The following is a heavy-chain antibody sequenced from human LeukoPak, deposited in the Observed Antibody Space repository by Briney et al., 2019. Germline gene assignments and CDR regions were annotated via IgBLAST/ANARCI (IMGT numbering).Heavy chain of an antibody. V-gene: IGHV4-59*01. Sequence: PSETLSLTCTASGVSISSYYWSWIRQPPGKGLEWVANIYHTGSTNYNPSLSSRVSISIDTAKNQFSLKLTSVTAADTAVYYCARRGRNSSGWQDYLWGQGTLVTVSS. J-gene: IGHJ4*02. CDR2: IYHTGST. D-gene: IGHD6-25*01. CDR1: GVSISSYY. CDR3: ARRGRNSSGWQDYL.